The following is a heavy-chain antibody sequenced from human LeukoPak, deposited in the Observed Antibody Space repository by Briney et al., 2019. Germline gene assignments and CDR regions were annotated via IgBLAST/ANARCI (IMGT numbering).Heavy chain of an antibody. Sequence: GGSLRLSCAASGFTFSSYSMNWVRQAPGKGLEWVSSISSSSSYIYYADSVKGRLTISRDNAKNSLYLQMNSLRAEDTAVYYCARGLVVVPAAGRDIWGQGTMVTVSS. J-gene: IGHJ3*02. CDR2: ISSSSSYI. D-gene: IGHD2-2*01. CDR1: GFTFSSYS. V-gene: IGHV3-21*01. CDR3: ARGLVVVPAAGRDI.